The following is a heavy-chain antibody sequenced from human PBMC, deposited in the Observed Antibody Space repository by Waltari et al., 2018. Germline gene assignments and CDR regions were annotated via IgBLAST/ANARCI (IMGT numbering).Heavy chain of an antibody. V-gene: IGHV4-59*01. D-gene: IGHD3-10*01. CDR3: AILGPQGSGSGSYDAFDI. J-gene: IGHJ3*02. CDR1: GGSISRYS. Sequence: QVQLQESGPGLVKPSETLSLTCTVSGGSISRYSWTWIRLTPGKGLDWVGYINYSGSTNYNPSLKIRVTISVDTSKNQFSLKLSSVTAADTAVYYCAILGPQGSGSGSYDAFDIWGQGTMVTVSS. CDR2: INYSGST.